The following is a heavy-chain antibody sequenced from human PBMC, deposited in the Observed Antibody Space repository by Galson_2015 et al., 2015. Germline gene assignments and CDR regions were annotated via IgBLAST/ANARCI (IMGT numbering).Heavy chain of an antibody. CDR1: GFTFSNAW. Sequence: SLRLSCAASGFTFSNAWMSWVRQAPGKGLEWVGRIKSKTDGGITDYADSVKGRFTISRDNAKNSLYLQMNSLRAEDTAVYYCARFLRIAAAGSFDYWGQGTLVTVSS. J-gene: IGHJ4*02. V-gene: IGHV3-15*01. CDR2: IKSKTDGGIT. CDR3: ARFLRIAAAGSFDY. D-gene: IGHD6-13*01.